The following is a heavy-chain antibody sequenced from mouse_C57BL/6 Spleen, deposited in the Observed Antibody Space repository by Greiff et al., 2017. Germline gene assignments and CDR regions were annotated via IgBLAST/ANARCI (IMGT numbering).Heavy chain of an antibody. D-gene: IGHD2-13*01. V-gene: IGHV10-3*01. J-gene: IGHJ3*01. CDR3: GRGGDYGY. CDR1: GFTFNTYA. CDR2: IRNKSSNYAT. Sequence: EVQLVESGGGLVQPKASLKLSCAASGFTFNTYAMHWVRQAPGKGLEWVARIRNKSSNYATYYADSVKDRFTISRDDSQSMLYLQMNNLKTEDTAMYYCGRGGDYGYWGQGTLVTVSA.